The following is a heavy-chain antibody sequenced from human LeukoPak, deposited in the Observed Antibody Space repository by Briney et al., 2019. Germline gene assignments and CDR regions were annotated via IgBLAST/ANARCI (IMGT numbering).Heavy chain of an antibody. CDR1: GFTFNNYL. Sequence: GGSLRLSCAASGFTFNNYLMSWVRQAPGKGLEWVSVLFTGGGRTLYADSVKGRFTISGDTSRTTLYLLMNGLRAEDTAVYYCAKECDYSPGHKFDLWGQGTLVTVSS. CDR2: LFTGGGRT. J-gene: IGHJ4*02. V-gene: IGHV3-23*01. CDR3: AKECDYSPGHKFDL. D-gene: IGHD3-10*01.